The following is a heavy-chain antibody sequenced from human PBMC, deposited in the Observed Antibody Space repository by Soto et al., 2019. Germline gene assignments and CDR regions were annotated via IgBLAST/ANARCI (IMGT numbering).Heavy chain of an antibody. CDR1: GFTFSSYG. CDR2: IWYDGSNK. Sequence: GGSLRLSCAASGFTFSSYGMHWVRQAPGKGLEWVAVIWYDGSNKYYADSVKGRFTISRDNSKNTLFLQMNSLRAEDTAVYYCARDPYDYGDYRISTRTYYFDYWGQGTLVTVSS. D-gene: IGHD4-17*01. CDR3: ARDPYDYGDYRISTRTYYFDY. V-gene: IGHV3-33*01. J-gene: IGHJ4*02.